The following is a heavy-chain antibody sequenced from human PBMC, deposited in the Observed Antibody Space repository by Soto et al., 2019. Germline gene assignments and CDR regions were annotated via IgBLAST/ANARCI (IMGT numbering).Heavy chain of an antibody. D-gene: IGHD3-10*01. Sequence: LSLTCTVSGGSISSGDYYWSWIRQPPGKGLEWIGYIYYSGSTYYNPSLKSRVTISVDTSKNQFSLKLSSVTAADTAVYYCARARFGELSGYYYYGMDVWGQGTTVTVSS. CDR3: ARARFGELSGYYYYGMDV. J-gene: IGHJ6*02. V-gene: IGHV4-30-4*01. CDR1: GGSISSGDYY. CDR2: IYYSGST.